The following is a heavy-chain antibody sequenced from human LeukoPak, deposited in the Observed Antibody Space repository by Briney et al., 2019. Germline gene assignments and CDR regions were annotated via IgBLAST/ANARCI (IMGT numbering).Heavy chain of an antibody. CDR3: ARAGPIDY. Sequence: PGGSLRLSCAASGFIVSSKYVSWVRQAPGKGLEWVSVIYSGGSTYYAASVEGRFTISRDNSKNTVYLQMNSLRVEDTAVYYCARAGPIDYWGQGTLVTVS. CDR1: GFIVSSKY. J-gene: IGHJ4*02. V-gene: IGHV3-53*01. CDR2: IYSGGST.